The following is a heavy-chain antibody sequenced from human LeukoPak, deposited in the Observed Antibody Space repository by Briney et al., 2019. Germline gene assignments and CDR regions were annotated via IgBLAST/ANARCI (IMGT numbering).Heavy chain of an antibody. CDR2: IKSKTDGGTT. V-gene: IGHV3-15*01. D-gene: IGHD6-25*01. J-gene: IGHJ4*02. Sequence: PGGSLRLSCAASGFTFSDAWMRWVRQAPGKGLEWVGRIKSKTDGGTTDYAAPVKDRFTISRDDSKTTLYLQMNSLKPDDTAVYFCNTGTAAADYWGQGTQVTVSS. CDR1: GFTFSDAW. CDR3: NTGTAAADY.